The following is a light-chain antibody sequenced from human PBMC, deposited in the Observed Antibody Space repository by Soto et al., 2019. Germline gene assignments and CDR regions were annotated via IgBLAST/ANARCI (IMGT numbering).Light chain of an antibody. CDR3: QSRDT. CDR1: QSVSSSY. J-gene: IGKJ5*01. V-gene: IGKV3-20*01. CDR2: GAS. Sequence: VLTQAPGTLSLTTGERATLSCRASQSVSSSYLAWYQQKPGQAPRLLIYGASSRATGIPDRFSGSGSGTDFTLTISRLEPEDFAVYYCQSRDTFGQGTRLEIK.